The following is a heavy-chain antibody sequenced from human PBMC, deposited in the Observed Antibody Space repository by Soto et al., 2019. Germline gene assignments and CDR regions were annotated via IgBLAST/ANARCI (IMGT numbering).Heavy chain of an antibody. CDR1: GFTFTSYA. J-gene: IGHJ4*02. V-gene: IGHV3-23*01. D-gene: IGHD1-26*01. CDR3: AKDQYSGSPGKPDY. CDR2: ISGTGGTT. Sequence: GGSLRLSCAASGFTFTSYAMSWVRQAPGKGLEWVSTISGTGGTTYYADSVKGRFTISRDNSKNTLYLQMNSLRAEDTAAYYCAKDQYSGSPGKPDYWGQGILVTVSS.